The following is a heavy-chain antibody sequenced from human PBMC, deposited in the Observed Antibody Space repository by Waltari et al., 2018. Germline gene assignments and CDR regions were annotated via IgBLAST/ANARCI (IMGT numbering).Heavy chain of an antibody. J-gene: IGHJ6*02. CDR3: AGLTWLELLSDYYYYYGMDV. CDR1: GGTFSSYA. Sequence: QVQLVQSGAEVKKPGSSVKVSCKASGGTFSSYAISWVRQAPGQGLEWMGGIIPIFGKANYAQKFQGRVTISADESTGTAYMELSSLGSEDTAVYYCAGLTWLELLSDYYYYYGMDVWGQGTTVTVSS. CDR2: IIPIFGKA. D-gene: IGHD3-3*01. V-gene: IGHV1-69*13.